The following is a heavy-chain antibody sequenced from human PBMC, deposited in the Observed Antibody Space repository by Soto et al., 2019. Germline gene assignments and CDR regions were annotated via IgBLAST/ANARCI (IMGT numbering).Heavy chain of an antibody. CDR3: TREGQTEYYFDY. V-gene: IGHV1-18*01. J-gene: IGHJ4*02. CDR2: ISAYSGNT. CDR1: DYTFTSYD. Sequence: QVQLVQSGAEVKKPGASVKVSCKASDYTFTSYDISWVRQAPGQGLEWMGWISAYSGNTNYAQKFQGRVTMTTDTSTSTAYMELRSLRSDDTAVYYCTREGQTEYYFDYWGRGTLVTVSS.